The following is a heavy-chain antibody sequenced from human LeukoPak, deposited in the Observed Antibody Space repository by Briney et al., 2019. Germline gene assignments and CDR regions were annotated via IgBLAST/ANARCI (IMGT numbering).Heavy chain of an antibody. CDR3: ARLFVAGSFAFDY. J-gene: IGHJ4*02. D-gene: IGHD6-19*01. Sequence: PGGSLRLSCAASGFVFSDYSFNWVRQAPGKGLEWVASINTVSSYIYYADSVRGRFTISRDNAKNSLYLQMNSLRAEDTAVYYCARLFVAGSFAFDYWGQGTLVTVSS. CDR1: GFVFSDYS. V-gene: IGHV3-21*01. CDR2: INTVSSYI.